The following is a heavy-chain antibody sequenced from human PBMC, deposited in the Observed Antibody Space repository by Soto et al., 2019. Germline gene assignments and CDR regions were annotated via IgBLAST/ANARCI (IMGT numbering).Heavy chain of an antibody. V-gene: IGHV3-30-3*01. D-gene: IGHD3-22*01. CDR2: ISYDGSNK. Sequence: PGGSLRLSCAASGFTFSSYAMHWVLQAPGKGLEWVAVISYDGSNKYYADSVKGRFTISRDNSKNTLYLQMNSLRAEDTAVYYCARAPFYDSSGYSWGQGTLVTVSS. CDR1: GFTFSSYA. J-gene: IGHJ5*02. CDR3: ARAPFYDSSGYS.